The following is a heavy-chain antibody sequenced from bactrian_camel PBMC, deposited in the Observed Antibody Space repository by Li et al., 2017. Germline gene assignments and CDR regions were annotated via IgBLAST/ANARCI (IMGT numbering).Heavy chain of an antibody. V-gene: IGHV3S31*01. D-gene: IGHD2*01. CDR2: ISSVDGIT. Sequence: VQLVESGGGSVQSGGSLRLSCVASGFTFSSYAMSWVRQAPGKGLEWVSSISSVDGITYYADSVKGRFTISGDNAKNTLYLQLNSLKIDDTAMYYCAYLDGHYWGQGTQVTVS. CDR3: AYLDGHY. CDR1: GFTFSSYA. J-gene: IGHJ4*01.